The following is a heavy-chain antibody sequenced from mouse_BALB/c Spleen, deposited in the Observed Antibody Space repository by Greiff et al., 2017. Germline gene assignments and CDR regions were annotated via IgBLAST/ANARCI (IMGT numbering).Heavy chain of an antibody. CDR2: ISYDGSN. CDR1: GYSITSGYY. J-gene: IGHJ3*01. V-gene: IGHV3-6*02. Sequence: ESGPGLVKPSQSLSLTCSVTGYSITSGYYWNWIRQFPGNKLEWMGYISYDGSNNYNPSLKNRISITRDTSKNQFFLKLNSVTTEDTATYYCARGELRSPFAYWGQGTLVTVSA. CDR3: ARGELRSPFAY. D-gene: IGHD1-1*01.